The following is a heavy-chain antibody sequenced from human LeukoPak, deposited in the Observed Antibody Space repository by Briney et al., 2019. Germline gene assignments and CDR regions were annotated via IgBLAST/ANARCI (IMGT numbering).Heavy chain of an antibody. Sequence: SVKVSCKASGGTFSSYAISWVRQAPGQGLEWMGRIIPILGIANYAQKFQGRVTITADKSTSTAYMELSSLRSEDTAVYHCARGGAVAGFDYWGQGTLVTVSS. CDR1: GGTFSSYA. J-gene: IGHJ4*02. V-gene: IGHV1-69*04. D-gene: IGHD6-19*01. CDR2: IIPILGIA. CDR3: ARGGAVAGFDY.